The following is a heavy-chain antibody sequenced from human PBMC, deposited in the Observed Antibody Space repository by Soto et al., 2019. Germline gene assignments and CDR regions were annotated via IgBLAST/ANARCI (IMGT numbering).Heavy chain of an antibody. Sequence: QVLLVQSGAEVKKPGASVKVSCKVSGYIFTKYGTSWVRQAPGQGLEWMGWIGGHKGNTRYAQKFQGRVTLTIDTSTSTAYREMTSLRSDDTAVYFCVRDHTDDYVPFDYWGQGTLVTVSS. CDR3: VRDHTDDYVPFDY. V-gene: IGHV1-18*01. CDR2: IGGHKGNT. D-gene: IGHD3-10*02. J-gene: IGHJ4*02. CDR1: GYIFTKYG.